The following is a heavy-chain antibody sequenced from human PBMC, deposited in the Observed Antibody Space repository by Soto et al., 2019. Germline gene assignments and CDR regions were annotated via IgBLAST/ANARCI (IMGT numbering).Heavy chain of an antibody. CDR3: AKDSSLLESLSLLEH. Sequence: PGGSLRLSCAASGFTFNYYTMNWVRQAPGKGLEWVSSITSSSNSINYADSVRGRFTISRDNAKNSLYLQMNSLRTEDTAVHYWAKDSSLLESLSLLEHWGQGSLGTGS. CDR2: ITSSSNSI. V-gene: IGHV3-21*01. D-gene: IGHD3-3*01. CDR1: GFTFNYYT. J-gene: IGHJ4*02.